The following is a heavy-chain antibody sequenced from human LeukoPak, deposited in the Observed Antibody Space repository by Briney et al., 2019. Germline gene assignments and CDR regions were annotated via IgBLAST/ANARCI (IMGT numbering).Heavy chain of an antibody. CDR1: GFTFSSYG. J-gene: IGHJ4*02. CDR3: AKPYYDFWSGYSPLDY. D-gene: IGHD3-3*01. Sequence: PGRSLRLSCAASGFTFSSYGMHWVRQAPGKGLEWVAVISYDGSNKYYADSVKGRFTISRDNSKNTLYLQMNSLRAEDTAVYYCAKPYYDFWSGYSPLDYWGQGTLVTVSS. CDR2: ISYDGSNK. V-gene: IGHV3-30*18.